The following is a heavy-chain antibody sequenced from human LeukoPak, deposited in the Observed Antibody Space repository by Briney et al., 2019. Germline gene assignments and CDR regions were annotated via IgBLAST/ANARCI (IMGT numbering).Heavy chain of an antibody. V-gene: IGHV3-7*01. CDR3: ARDPHCSGGSCYFPYYMDV. Sequence: PGGSLRLSCAASGFTFSSYWMSWVRQAPGKGLEWVANIKQDGSEKYYVDSVKGRFTISRDNAKNSLYLQMNSLRAEDTAVYYCARDPHCSGGSCYFPYYMDVWGKGTTVTVSS. J-gene: IGHJ6*03. D-gene: IGHD2-15*01. CDR2: IKQDGSEK. CDR1: GFTFSSYW.